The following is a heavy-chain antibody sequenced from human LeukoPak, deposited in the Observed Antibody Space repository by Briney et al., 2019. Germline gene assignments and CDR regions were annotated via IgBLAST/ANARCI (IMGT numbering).Heavy chain of an antibody. J-gene: IGHJ6*03. Sequence: GASVKVSCRASGYTGRDYDVNWGRQAPGQGLEWIGWMNPTSGDTGYAQKFQGRVTMTRSMSRNTAYMELSRLRSEDTAVYFCARVVMKAFYYYYMDVWGKGTTIIISS. D-gene: IGHD2-21*01. CDR2: MNPTSGDT. V-gene: IGHV1-8*01. CDR3: ARVVMKAFYYYYMDV. CDR1: GYTGRDYD.